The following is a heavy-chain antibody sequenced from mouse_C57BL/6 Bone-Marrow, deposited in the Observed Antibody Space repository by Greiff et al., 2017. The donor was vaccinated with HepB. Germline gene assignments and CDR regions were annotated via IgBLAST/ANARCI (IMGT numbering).Heavy chain of an antibody. CDR1: GYTFTSYT. J-gene: IGHJ3*01. CDR2: INPSSGYT. Sequence: QVQLKQSGAELARPGASVKMSCKASGYTFTSYTMHWVKQRPGQGLEWIGYINPSSGYTKYNQKFKDKATLTADKSSSTAYMQLSSLTSEDSAVYYCAREAPAVVAHWGQGTLVTVSA. D-gene: IGHD1-1*01. CDR3: AREAPAVVAH. V-gene: IGHV1-4*01.